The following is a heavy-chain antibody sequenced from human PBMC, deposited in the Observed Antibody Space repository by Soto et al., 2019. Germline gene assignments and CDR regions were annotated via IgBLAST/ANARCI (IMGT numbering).Heavy chain of an antibody. CDR1: GDSISRGGYY. CDR3: ARDGAGAYGLGWFDP. CDR2: IYHSGST. V-gene: IGHV4-31*03. Sequence: QVQLQESGPGLVKPSQTLSLTCTVSGDSISRGGYYWNWIRQHPRKGLEWIGYIYHSGSTNYNPCLNSRVTISVDTSKNQLSLELSNVTAADTAVYYCARDGAGAYGLGWFDPWGQGILVTVSS. D-gene: IGHD2-21*01. J-gene: IGHJ5*02.